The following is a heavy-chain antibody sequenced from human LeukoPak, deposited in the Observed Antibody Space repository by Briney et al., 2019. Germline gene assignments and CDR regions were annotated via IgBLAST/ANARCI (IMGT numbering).Heavy chain of an antibody. CDR3: AKAFYPLGNSVSSFDS. D-gene: IGHD1/OR15-1a*01. CDR2: ISGSGVST. Sequence: GGSLRLSCAASGFSFVSYVMSWGRQAPGKGLEWVSTISGSGVSTYFADSVKGRFTISRDNSKNTLYLQMNSLRPEDTAVYYCAKAFYPLGNSVSSFDSGGQGTLVTVSS. CDR1: GFSFVSYV. V-gene: IGHV3-23*01. J-gene: IGHJ4*02.